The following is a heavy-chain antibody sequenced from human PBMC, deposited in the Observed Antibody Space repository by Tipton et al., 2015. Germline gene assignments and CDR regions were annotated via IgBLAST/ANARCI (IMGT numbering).Heavy chain of an antibody. CDR1: GFSFTTSW. Sequence: GSLRLSCAAYGFSFTTSWMSWVRQAPGKGLEWVANIKQDGSEKFYVDTVKGRFTISRDNAKNSLYLQMSSLRAEDTAVYYCARDLEHGMDVWGQGTTVTVSS. V-gene: IGHV3-7*01. D-gene: IGHD5-24*01. CDR2: IKQDGSEK. J-gene: IGHJ6*02. CDR3: ARDLEHGMDV.